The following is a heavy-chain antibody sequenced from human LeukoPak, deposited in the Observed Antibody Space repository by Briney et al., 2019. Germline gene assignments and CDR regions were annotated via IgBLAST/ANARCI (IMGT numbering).Heavy chain of an antibody. CDR1: GYTFIGYF. Sequence: GASVKVSCKASGYTFIGYFMHWVRQAPGQGLEWMGWIKTNSGDTKYAEKFQGRVTMTRDTSISTAYMELSRLRSDDTAVYYCARPLDQGLRFFSYWGQGTLVTVSS. J-gene: IGHJ4*02. CDR3: ARPLDQGLRFFSY. V-gene: IGHV1-2*02. D-gene: IGHD3-3*01. CDR2: IKTNSGDT.